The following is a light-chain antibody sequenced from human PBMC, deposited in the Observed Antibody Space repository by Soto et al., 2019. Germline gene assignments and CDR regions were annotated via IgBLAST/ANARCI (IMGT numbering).Light chain of an antibody. Sequence: EIVLTQSPATLSLSPGERATLSCRASQSVGSYLAWFQQKPGQAPRLLIYDASNRATGIPARFSRSGSGTDFTLTISSLEPEDFAVYYWQQRSNLFSFGPGTKVDIK. CDR1: QSVGSY. V-gene: IGKV3-11*01. CDR2: DAS. CDR3: QQRSNLFS. J-gene: IGKJ3*01.